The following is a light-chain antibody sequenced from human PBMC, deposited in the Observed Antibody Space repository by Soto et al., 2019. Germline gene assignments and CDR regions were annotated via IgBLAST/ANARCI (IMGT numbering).Light chain of an antibody. Sequence: QSALTQPASVSGSPGQSITISCTGTSSDVGGYNYVSWYQQHPGKAPKLMIYDVSNRPSGVSNRFSGSKSGNTASLTISGLQPEEGADYYCRSYTSSSTLVVFGGGTKLTVL. CDR1: SSDVGGYNY. V-gene: IGLV2-14*01. J-gene: IGLJ2*01. CDR3: RSYTSSSTLVV. CDR2: DVS.